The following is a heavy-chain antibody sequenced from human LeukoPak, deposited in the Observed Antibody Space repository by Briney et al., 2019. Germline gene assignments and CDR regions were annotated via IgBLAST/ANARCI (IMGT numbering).Heavy chain of an antibody. CDR1: GYTFSNYG. J-gene: IGHJ4*02. D-gene: IGHD3-22*01. CDR3: ARVRYDTYYFDY. V-gene: IGHV1-18*01. CDR2: INGYNGNV. Sequence: ASVKVSCKASGYTFSNYGISWARQAPGQGLEWMGGINGYNGNVNYVQRLQGRVTMTTDTSRSTAYMELRSLRSVETAVYYCARVRYDTYYFDYWGQGTLVTVSS.